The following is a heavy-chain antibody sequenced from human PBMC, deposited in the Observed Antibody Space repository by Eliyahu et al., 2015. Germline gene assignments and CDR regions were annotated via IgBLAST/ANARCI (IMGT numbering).Heavy chain of an antibody. J-gene: IGHJ4*02. CDR3: ARGVSACFDY. D-gene: IGHD2-21*01. Sequence: VRQAPGKGLEWVSLIYGNGTTSYADSVKGRFTMSRDNPKNTLFLQMNSLRVEDTAVYYCARGVSACFDYWGQGTLVTVSS. CDR2: IYGNGTT. V-gene: IGHV3-53*01.